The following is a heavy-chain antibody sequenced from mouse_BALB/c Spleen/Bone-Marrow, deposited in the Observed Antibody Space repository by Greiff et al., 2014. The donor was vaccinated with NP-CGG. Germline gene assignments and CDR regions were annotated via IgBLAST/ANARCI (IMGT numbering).Heavy chain of an antibody. CDR3: AREEYGRGFAY. J-gene: IGHJ3*01. CDR2: IDPYNGGT. Sequence: EVQLQQSGPELVKPGASVKVSCKASGYAFTSYNVCWVKQSHGKSLEWIGYIDPYNGGTNYNQKFKGKATLTVDKSSSTAYMHLNSLTSEDSAVYYCAREEYGRGFAYWGQGTLVTVSA. D-gene: IGHD2-10*02. CDR1: GYAFTSYN. V-gene: IGHV1S135*01.